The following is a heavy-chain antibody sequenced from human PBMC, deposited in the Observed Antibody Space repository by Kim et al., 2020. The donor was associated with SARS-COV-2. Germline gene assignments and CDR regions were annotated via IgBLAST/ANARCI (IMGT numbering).Heavy chain of an antibody. CDR3: GRDYSD. D-gene: IGHD6-13*01. Sequence: GGSLRLSCAASGFTFRSYWMSWVRQAPEKGLEWVANIKEDGSEKYYVDSVKGRFTISRDNAKNSLFLQMNSLRAEDAAVYYCGRDYSDWGQGTLVTVSS. J-gene: IGHJ4*02. CDR1: GFTFRSYW. V-gene: IGHV3-7*01. CDR2: IKEDGSEK.